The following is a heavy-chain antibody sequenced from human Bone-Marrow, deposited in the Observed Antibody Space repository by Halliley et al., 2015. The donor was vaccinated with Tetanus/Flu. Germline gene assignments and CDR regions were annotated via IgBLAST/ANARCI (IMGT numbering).Heavy chain of an antibody. CDR1: GFTFSDYS. J-gene: IGHJ4*02. V-gene: IGHV3-64*01. CDR3: ARSTRDLFDY. Sequence: SLRLSCAASGFTFSDYSMHWVRQAPGKGLQYVSAISSNGGSTYYANSVKGRFTVSRDNSKNTLYLQMGSLRAEDMAVYYCARSTRDLFDYWGQGTLVTVSS. CDR2: ISSNGGST.